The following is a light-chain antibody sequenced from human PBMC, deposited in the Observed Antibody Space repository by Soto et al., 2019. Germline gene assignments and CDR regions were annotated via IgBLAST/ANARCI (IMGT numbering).Light chain of an antibody. CDR2: GAS. Sequence: EIVLTQSPGTLSLSPGERATLSCRASQSVSISYLAWYQQKPGQAPRLLIYGASSRATGIPDRFSGSGSGTGFTLTISRLEPEDFAVYYCQHYGSSSLYTFGQGTKLEIK. CDR1: QSVSISY. J-gene: IGKJ2*01. V-gene: IGKV3-20*01. CDR3: QHYGSSSLYT.